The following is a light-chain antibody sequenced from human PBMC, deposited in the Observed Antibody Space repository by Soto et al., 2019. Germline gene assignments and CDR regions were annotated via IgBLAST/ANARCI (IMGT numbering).Light chain of an antibody. V-gene: IGLV2-14*01. CDR2: DVS. Sequence: SVLTQPATVSGSPGQSITISCTGTSSDVGGSNSVSWYQQHPGKAPKLMIYDVSNRPSGVSNRFSGSKSGNTASLTISGLQAEDEADYYCSSYTSSSTPYVFGTGTKVTVL. CDR3: SSYTSSSTPYV. CDR1: SSDVGGSNS. J-gene: IGLJ1*01.